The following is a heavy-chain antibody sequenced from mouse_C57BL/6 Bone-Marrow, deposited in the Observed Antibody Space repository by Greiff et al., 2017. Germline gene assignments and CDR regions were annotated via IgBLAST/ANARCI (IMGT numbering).Heavy chain of an antibody. CDR3: ARSCPGGRNCDI. Sequence: QVQLQQPGAELVKPGASVKMSCKASGYTFTSYWITWVKQRPGQGLEWIGDIYPNSGRTNYNEKFKSKAILTVDTSSNTAYMQLSSLTSEDSAVFYCARSCPGGRNCDIWGQGPTPTVSS. J-gene: IGHJ2*01. CDR2: IYPNSGRT. CDR1: GYTFTSYW. D-gene: IGHD1-1*02. V-gene: IGHV1-55*01.